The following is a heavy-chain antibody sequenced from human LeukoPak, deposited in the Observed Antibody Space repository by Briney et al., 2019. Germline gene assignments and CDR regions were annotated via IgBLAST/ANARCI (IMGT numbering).Heavy chain of an antibody. CDR2: INPNSGGT. CDR1: GYTFTAYY. D-gene: IGHD3-22*01. Sequence: ASVKVSCKASGYTFTAYYMHWVRQAPGQGLEWMGWINPNSGGTNYAQKFQGRVTMTRDTSISTAYMELSRLRSDDTAVYYCARDYYDSSGFGAFDIWGQGSMVTVSS. J-gene: IGHJ3*02. V-gene: IGHV1-2*02. CDR3: ARDYYDSSGFGAFDI.